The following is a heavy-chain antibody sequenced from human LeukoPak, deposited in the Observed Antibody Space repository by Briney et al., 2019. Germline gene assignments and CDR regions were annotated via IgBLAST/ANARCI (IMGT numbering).Heavy chain of an antibody. Sequence: ASVKVSCTASGYTFTSYDINWVRQATGQGLEWMGWINPNSGGTNYAQKFQGRVTMTRDTSISTAYMELSRLRSDDTAVYYCARALRRTVTTFNYWGQGTLVTVSS. V-gene: IGHV1-2*02. J-gene: IGHJ4*02. CDR2: INPNSGGT. CDR1: GYTFTSYD. D-gene: IGHD4-17*01. CDR3: ARALRRTVTTFNY.